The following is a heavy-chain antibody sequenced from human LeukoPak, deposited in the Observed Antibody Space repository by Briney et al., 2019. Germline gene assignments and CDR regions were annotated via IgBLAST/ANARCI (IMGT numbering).Heavy chain of an antibody. V-gene: IGHV1-2*02. CDR3: ARLNLNDYGDIMGFDY. CDR2: INPNSGGT. CDR1: GYTFAGYY. D-gene: IGHD4-17*01. Sequence: ASVKVSCKASGYTFAGYYMHWVRQAPGQGLEWMGWINPNSGGTNYAQKFQGRVTMTRDTSISTAYMELSRLRSDDTAVYYFARLNLNDYGDIMGFDYWGQGTLVTVSS. J-gene: IGHJ4*02.